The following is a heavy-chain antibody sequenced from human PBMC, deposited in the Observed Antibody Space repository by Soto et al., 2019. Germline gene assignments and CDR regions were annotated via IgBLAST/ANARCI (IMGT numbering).Heavy chain of an antibody. J-gene: IGHJ6*02. Sequence: PWGSLRLSCAASGFTFSNAWMNWVRQAPGKGLEWVGRIKSKTDGGTTDYAAPVKGRFTISRDDSKNTLYLQMNSLKTEDTAVYYCTSIAVAVYYYYGMDVWGQGTTVTVSS. CDR2: IKSKTDGGTT. CDR3: TSIAVAVYYYYGMDV. CDR1: GFTFSNAW. V-gene: IGHV3-15*07. D-gene: IGHD6-19*01.